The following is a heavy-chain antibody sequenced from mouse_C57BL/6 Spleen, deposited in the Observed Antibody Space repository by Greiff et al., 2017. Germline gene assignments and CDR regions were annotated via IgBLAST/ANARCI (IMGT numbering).Heavy chain of an antibody. V-gene: IGHV1-50*01. J-gene: IGHJ3*01. Sequence: QVQLQQPGAELVKPGASVKLSCKASGYTFTSYWMQWVKQRPGQGLEWIGEIDPSDSYTNYNQKFKGKATLTVDTSSSTAYMQLSSLTSEDSAVYYCALYYYGSSSAWFAYWGQGTLVTVSA. D-gene: IGHD1-1*01. CDR2: IDPSDSYT. CDR3: ALYYYGSSSAWFAY. CDR1: GYTFTSYW.